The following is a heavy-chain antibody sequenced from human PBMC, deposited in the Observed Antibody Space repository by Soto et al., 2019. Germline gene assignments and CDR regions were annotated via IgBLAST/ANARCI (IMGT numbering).Heavy chain of an antibody. Sequence: QVQLVQSGAEVKKPGASVKVSCKASGYTFSSYYIHWVRQAPGQGLEWIGIINPNGGSTNYAQNFKGSLTGQRDTYTATVYMDLSALTSDDTAMYYCARGLGLGDCWGQGTLVTVSS. D-gene: IGHD3-9*01. CDR3: ARGLGLGDC. J-gene: IGHJ4*02. CDR2: INPNGGST. CDR1: GYTFSSYY. V-gene: IGHV1-46*01.